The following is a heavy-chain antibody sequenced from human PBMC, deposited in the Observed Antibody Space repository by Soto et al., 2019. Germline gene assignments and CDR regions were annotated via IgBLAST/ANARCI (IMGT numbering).Heavy chain of an antibody. J-gene: IGHJ4*01. CDR1: GYTFTSYG. Sequence: QVQLVQSGAELKKPGASVKVSCKASGYTFTSYGISWVRQAPGQGLEWMGWISAYNGNRNYAQKHQGRVTMTTDTYTSTAYMELRSLRSDETAVYYCARDGHGGYVSDFDYWGHGTLVTVSS. V-gene: IGHV1-18*01. CDR2: ISAYNGNR. CDR3: ARDGHGGYVSDFDY. D-gene: IGHD5-12*01.